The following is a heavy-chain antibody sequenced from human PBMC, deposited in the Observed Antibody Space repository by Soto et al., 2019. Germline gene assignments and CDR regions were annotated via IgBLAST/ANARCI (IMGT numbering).Heavy chain of an antibody. CDR1: GYSFPNYW. CDR2: IYPDDSDT. J-gene: IGHJ6*02. Sequence: EVQLVQSGTEGKKPGESLKISCKASGYSFPNYWIGWVRQMPGKGLEWMGIIYPDDSDTRYSPSFQGQVTISADKSITTAYLQWNSLKASDSAIYYCARQGGTGWQHYYGMDVWGQGTTVTVSS. CDR3: ARQGGTGWQHYYGMDV. D-gene: IGHD6-19*01. V-gene: IGHV5-51*01.